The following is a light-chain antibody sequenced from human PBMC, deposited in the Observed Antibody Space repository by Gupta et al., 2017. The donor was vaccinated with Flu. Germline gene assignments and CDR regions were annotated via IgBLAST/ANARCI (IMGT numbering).Light chain of an antibody. CDR1: QAINSS. CDR3: RHGDSFPLT. V-gene: IGKV1D-12*01. Sequence: DIQMNPSPSVVSTSVGDRVTITCRASQAINSSLAWFQQRPGEAPKLLIYATSNLYSGVPSRFSASGYGTDFILTISSLRPEDFAKYYCRHGDSFPLTFGQGTRVEIK. J-gene: IGKJ5*01. CDR2: ATS.